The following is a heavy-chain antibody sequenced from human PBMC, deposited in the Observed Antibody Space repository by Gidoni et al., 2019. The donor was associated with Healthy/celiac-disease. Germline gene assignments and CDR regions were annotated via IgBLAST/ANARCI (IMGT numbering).Heavy chain of an antibody. CDR1: GGPISSSSYY. CDR3: ARVTTGYFDL. CDR2: IYYPGTP. J-gene: IGHJ2*01. V-gene: IGHV4-39*01. D-gene: IGHD2-21*02. Sequence: QLQMQESGPGLVKPSETLFPTCTVTGGPISSSSYYWGWVRQPPGKGLEWIGSIYYPGTPYYNPSFKSRVTISVDTSKNQFSLKLSSVTAADTAVYYCARVTTGYFDLWGRGTLVTVSS.